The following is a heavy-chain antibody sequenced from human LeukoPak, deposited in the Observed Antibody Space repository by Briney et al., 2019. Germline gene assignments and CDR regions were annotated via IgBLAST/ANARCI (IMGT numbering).Heavy chain of an antibody. V-gene: IGHV1-69*04. D-gene: IGHD5-24*01. Sequence: GSSVKVSCKASGGTFSSYAISWVRQAPGQGLEWMGRIIPILGIANYAQKFQGRVTITADKSTSTAYMELSSLRSEDTAVYYCARVAVEMATIMAGAFDIWGQGTMVTVSS. J-gene: IGHJ3*02. CDR2: IIPILGIA. CDR1: GGTFSSYA. CDR3: ARVAVEMATIMAGAFDI.